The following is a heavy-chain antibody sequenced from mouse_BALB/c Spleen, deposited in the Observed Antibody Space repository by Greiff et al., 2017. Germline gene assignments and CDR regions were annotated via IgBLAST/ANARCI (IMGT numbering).Heavy chain of an antibody. CDR1: GYTFTSYY. J-gene: IGHJ3*01. Sequence: QVQLQQSGAELVKPGASVKLSCKASGYTFTSYYMYWVKQRPGQGLEWIGEINPSNGGTNFNEKFKSKATLTVDKSSSTAYMQLSSLTSEDSAVYYCTREGNGNSLAYWGQGTLVTVSA. CDR2: INPSNGGT. V-gene: IGHV1S81*02. D-gene: IGHD2-1*01. CDR3: TREGNGNSLAY.